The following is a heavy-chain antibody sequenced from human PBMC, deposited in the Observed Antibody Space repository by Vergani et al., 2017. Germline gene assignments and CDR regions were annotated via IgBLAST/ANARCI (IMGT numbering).Heavy chain of an antibody. CDR1: GFTFSSYG. CDR2: IWYDGSNK. CDR3: ARGFRTSIVVVIDDAFDI. Sequence: QVQQVESGGGVVQPGRSLRLSCAASGFTFSSYGMHWVRQAPGKGLEWVAVIWYDGSNKYYADSVKGRFTISRDNSKNTLYLQMNSLRAEDTAVYYCARGFRTSIVVVIDDAFDIWGQGTMVTVSS. V-gene: IGHV3-33*01. J-gene: IGHJ3*02. D-gene: IGHD3-22*01.